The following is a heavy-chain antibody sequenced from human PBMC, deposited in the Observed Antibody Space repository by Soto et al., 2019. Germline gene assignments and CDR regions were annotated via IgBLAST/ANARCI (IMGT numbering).Heavy chain of an antibody. CDR2: IYDTGST. CDR3: ARGARSGGYSGSFYEA. D-gene: IGHD1-26*01. V-gene: IGHV4-59*12. Sequence: QVQLQEWGPGVVKPSETLSLTCTVSGGSISGFSWSWIREPSGKGLEWIGYIYDTGSTTYNPSLTGRVTMSVDMSKNQLSLRLTSVTAADTAMYYCARGARSGGYSGSFYEAWGQGALVIISS. J-gene: IGHJ5*02. CDR1: GGSISGFS.